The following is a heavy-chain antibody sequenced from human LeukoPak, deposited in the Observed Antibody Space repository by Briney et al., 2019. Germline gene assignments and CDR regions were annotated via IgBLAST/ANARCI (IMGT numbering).Heavy chain of an antibody. V-gene: IGHV3-23*01. J-gene: IGHJ4*02. D-gene: IGHD3-22*01. CDR1: GFTFSSYA. Sequence: GGSLRLSCAASGFTFSSYAMSWVRQAPGKELEWVSAISGSGGSTYYADSVKGRFTISRDNSKNTLYLQMNSLRAEDTAVYYCAKDSSGYSTSLDYWGQGTLVTVSS. CDR3: AKDSSGYSTSLDY. CDR2: ISGSGGST.